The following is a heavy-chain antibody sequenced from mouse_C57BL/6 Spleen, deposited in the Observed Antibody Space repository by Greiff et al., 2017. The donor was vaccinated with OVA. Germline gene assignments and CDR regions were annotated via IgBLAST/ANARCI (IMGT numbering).Heavy chain of an antibody. J-gene: IGHJ2*01. CDR1: GYTFTSYW. CDR2: IHPSDSDT. D-gene: IGHD1-1*01. V-gene: IGHV1-74*01. CDR3: AIGGSSSPSDY. Sequence: QVQLKQPGAELVKPGASVKVSCKASGYTFTSYWMHWVRQRPGQGLEWIGRIHPSDSDTNYNQKFKGKATLTVDKSSSTAYMQLSSLTSEDSAVYYCAIGGSSSPSDYWGQGTTLTVSS.